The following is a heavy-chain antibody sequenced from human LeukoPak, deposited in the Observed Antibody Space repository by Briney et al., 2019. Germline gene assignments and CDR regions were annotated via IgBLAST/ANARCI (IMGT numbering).Heavy chain of an antibody. V-gene: IGHV3-21*01. Sequence: PGGSLRLSCAASGFTFSSYSMDWVRQAPGKGLAWVSSISSSSIYIYYADSVKGRFTISRDSAKNSLYLQMNSLRAEDTAVYYCAREASGGFDLWGRGTLVTVSS. J-gene: IGHJ2*01. D-gene: IGHD3-10*01. CDR2: ISSSSIYI. CDR3: AREASGGFDL. CDR1: GFTFSSYS.